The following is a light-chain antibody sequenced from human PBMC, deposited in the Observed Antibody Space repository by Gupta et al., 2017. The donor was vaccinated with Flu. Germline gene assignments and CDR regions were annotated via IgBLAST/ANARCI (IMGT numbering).Light chain of an antibody. CDR1: QSISSY. Sequence: PSSLSASVGDRVTITCRASQSISSYLNWYQQRPGKAPKVLIYAASSLQSGVPSRFSGSASGTDFTLTISSLQPEDFATYYCQQSDDIPYIFGQGTKLEIK. CDR3: QQSDDIPYI. J-gene: IGKJ2*01. V-gene: IGKV1-39*01. CDR2: AAS.